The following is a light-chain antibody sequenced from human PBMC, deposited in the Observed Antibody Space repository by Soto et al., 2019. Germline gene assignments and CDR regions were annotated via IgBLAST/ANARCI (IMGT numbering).Light chain of an antibody. J-gene: IGKJ4*01. CDR1: QSVNSY. Sequence: EIVLTQSPATLSLSPGERATLSCRASQSVNSYLVWYQQKPGQAPRLLIYDASNRATGIPARFSGSGSGTDFTLTISSLEPEDFAVYYCQQRTNWPPRLTFGGGTKVEIK. CDR3: QQRTNWPPRLT. V-gene: IGKV3-11*01. CDR2: DAS.